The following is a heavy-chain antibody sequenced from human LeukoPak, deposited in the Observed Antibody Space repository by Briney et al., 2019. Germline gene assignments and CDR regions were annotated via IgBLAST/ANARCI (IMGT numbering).Heavy chain of an antibody. V-gene: IGHV3-23*01. CDR1: TFTFSSHV. D-gene: IGHD1-26*01. J-gene: IGHJ3*02. CDR2: ISGSGDRA. CDR3: ARRVTVGNAWGDFDI. Sequence: QPGGSLRLSCAASTFTFSSHVMNGVRQAPGGGMEWVSTISGSGDRAYHADSVKGRFTISRDNSKSTLYLQMNSLRAEDTAVYYCARRVTVGNAWGDFDIWGQGTMVTVS.